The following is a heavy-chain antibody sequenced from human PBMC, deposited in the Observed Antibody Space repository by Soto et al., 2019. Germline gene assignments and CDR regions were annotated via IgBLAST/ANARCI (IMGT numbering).Heavy chain of an antibody. V-gene: IGHV3-23*01. CDR1: GFTFSSYA. D-gene: IGHD3-9*01. CDR3: AKALHYNVLTNYYIGPHY. CDR2: ITYTTGST. Sequence: PGGSLRLSCAASGFTFSSYAMSWVRQAPGKGLEWVSSITYTTGSTNYADSVKGRFIISRDNATDTLYLQMNSLRAEDTATYYCAKALHYNVLTNYYIGPHYWGQGALVTVSS. J-gene: IGHJ4*02.